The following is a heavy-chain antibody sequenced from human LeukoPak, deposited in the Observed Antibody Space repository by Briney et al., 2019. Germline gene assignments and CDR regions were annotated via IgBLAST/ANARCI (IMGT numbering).Heavy chain of an antibody. V-gene: IGHV4-4*07. Sequence: SETLSLTCTVSGGSISSNYWSWIRQPAGKGLEWIGRIYSSGSTNYNPSLKSRVSMSVDTSKNQFSLKLSSVTAADTAIYFCATHYAGSPSNYFDYWGREPWSPSPQ. D-gene: IGHD3-10*01. CDR2: IYSSGST. CDR1: GGSISSNY. J-gene: IGHJ4*02. CDR3: ATHYAGSPSNYFDY.